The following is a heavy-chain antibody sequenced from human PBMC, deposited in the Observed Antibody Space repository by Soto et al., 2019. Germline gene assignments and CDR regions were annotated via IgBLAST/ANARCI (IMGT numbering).Heavy chain of an antibody. CDR1: GFTFSSYA. J-gene: IGHJ4*02. CDR2: VTDTGGTT. V-gene: IGHV3-23*01. D-gene: IGHD2-21*02. CDR3: ARDIVLVTSTFDY. Sequence: GGSLRLSCAASGFTFSSYAMGWVRQAPGKGLDWVSAVTDTGGTTYYADSVKGRFTISRDNSKNTLYLQMNSLRAEDTAMYYCARDIVLVTSTFDYWGQGTLVTVSS.